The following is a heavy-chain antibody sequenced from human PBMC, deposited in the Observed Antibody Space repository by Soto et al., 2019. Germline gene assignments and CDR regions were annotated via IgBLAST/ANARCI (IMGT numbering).Heavy chain of an antibody. V-gene: IGHV4-30-2*01. J-gene: IGHJ4*02. CDR2: IYHSVST. CDR3: GRVPDY. CDR1: GGSISSGGYS. Sequence: SETLSLTCAVSGGSISSGGYSWSWIRQPPGKGLEWIGYIYHSVSTYYNPSLKSRVTISVDRSKNNFSLKLSSVTAADTAEYYCGRVPDYWGQGMRVTVAS.